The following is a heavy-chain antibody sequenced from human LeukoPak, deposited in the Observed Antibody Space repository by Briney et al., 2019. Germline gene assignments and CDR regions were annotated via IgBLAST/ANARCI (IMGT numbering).Heavy chain of an antibody. V-gene: IGHV6-1*01. J-gene: IGHJ4*02. CDR1: GDSVSSNSAA. Sequence: SQILSLTCAISGDSVSSNSAAWNWIRQSPSRGLEWLGRTYYRSKWYNDYAVSVKSRITINPDTSKNQFSLQLNSVTPEDTAVYYCARDQLWYSSGWHPTYYFDYWGQGTLVTVSS. D-gene: IGHD6-19*01. CDR2: TYYRSKWYN. CDR3: ARDQLWYSSGWHPTYYFDY.